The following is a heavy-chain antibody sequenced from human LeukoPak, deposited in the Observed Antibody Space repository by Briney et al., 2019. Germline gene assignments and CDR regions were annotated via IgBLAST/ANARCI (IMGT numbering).Heavy chain of an antibody. V-gene: IGHV3-23*01. CDR2: ISGSGGSP. Sequence: GGSLRLSCAASGFTFSSYAMNWVRQAPGKGLEWVSAISGSGGSPYYADSVKGRFTISRDNSKKTLYLQMNSLRAEDTAVYYCAKDLTFGVVVSDYWGQGTLVTVSS. J-gene: IGHJ4*02. CDR3: AKDLTFGVVVSDY. CDR1: GFTFSSYA. D-gene: IGHD3-3*01.